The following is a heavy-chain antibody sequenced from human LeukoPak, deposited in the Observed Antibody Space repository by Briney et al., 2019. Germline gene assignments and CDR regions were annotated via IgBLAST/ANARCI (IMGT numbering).Heavy chain of an antibody. J-gene: IGHJ4*02. D-gene: IGHD2/OR15-2a*01. CDR3: TRWTQGFLDY. V-gene: IGHV3-49*04. Sequence: GGSLRFSCTASGFTFGDYAMSWVRQAPGNGLEWVGFIRSKAYGGTTEYAASVKGRFTISRDDSKSIAYLQMNSLKTEDTAVYYCTRWTQGFLDYWGQGTLVTVSS. CDR1: GFTFGDYA. CDR2: IRSKAYGGTT.